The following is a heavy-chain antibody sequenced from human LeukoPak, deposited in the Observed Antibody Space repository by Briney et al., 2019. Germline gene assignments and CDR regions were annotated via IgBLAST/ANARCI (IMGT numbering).Heavy chain of an antibody. CDR3: ARIGDCTTTSCLGDFDY. J-gene: IGHJ4*02. D-gene: IGHD2-2*01. CDR1: GGSISSYY. CDR2: IYYSGST. V-gene: IGHV4-59*01. Sequence: SETLSLTCTVSGGSISSYYWSWIRRPPGKGLEWIGYIYYSGSTNYNPSLKSRVTISVDTSKNQFSLKLSSVTAADTAVYYCARIGDCTTTSCLGDFDYWGQGILVTVSS.